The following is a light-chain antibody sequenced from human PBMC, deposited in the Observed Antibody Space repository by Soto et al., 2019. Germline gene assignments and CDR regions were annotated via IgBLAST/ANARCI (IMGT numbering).Light chain of an antibody. CDR2: EHS. V-gene: IGLV6-57*01. CDR3: QSQDDITWV. J-gene: IGLJ3*02. Sequence: NFMLTQPHSVSDSPGKTVTISCTRSSGSIGSKFVQWYQQRPGSPPTLVIYEHSQRPSGVPDRFSGSIDGSSNSASLTISGLQSEDEADYYCQSQDDITWVFGGGTKLTVL. CDR1: SGSIGSKF.